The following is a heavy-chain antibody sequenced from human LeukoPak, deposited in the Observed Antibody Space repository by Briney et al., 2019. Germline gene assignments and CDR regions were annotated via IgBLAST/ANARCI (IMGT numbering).Heavy chain of an antibody. J-gene: IGHJ4*02. V-gene: IGHV4-4*02. Sequence: PSETLSLTCAVSGASISSTNWWSWARQPPGKGLEWIGDIYHDGTTNYNPSLESRVTISVDNSRNQFSLKLTSVTAADTAVYYCMRTYCSSTSCHYFDYWGQGTLVTVS. CDR1: GASISSTNW. CDR2: IYHDGTT. D-gene: IGHD2-2*01. CDR3: MRTYCSSTSCHYFDY.